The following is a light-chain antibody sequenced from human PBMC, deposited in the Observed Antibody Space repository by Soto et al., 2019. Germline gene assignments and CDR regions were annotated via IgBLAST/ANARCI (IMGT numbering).Light chain of an antibody. CDR1: QSVSNNY. CDR2: HTS. Sequence: EIVLTQSPGTLSLSPGERATLSCRASQSVSNNYLAWYQQKPGQAPRLLVYHTSNRATGIPDRFSASGSGTDFTLTIRRLEPEDFAVYYCKQYESSPRTFGQGTKVDI. J-gene: IGKJ1*01. CDR3: KQYESSPRT. V-gene: IGKV3-20*01.